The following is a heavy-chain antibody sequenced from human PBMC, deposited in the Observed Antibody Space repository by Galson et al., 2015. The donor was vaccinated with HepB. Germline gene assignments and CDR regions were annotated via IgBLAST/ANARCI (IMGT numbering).Heavy chain of an antibody. CDR1: GFAVSTNY. D-gene: IGHD3-10*01. Sequence: SLRLSCAASGFAVSTNYMTWVRQAPGKGLEWVSVLYSGGSTYYADSVKGRFTISRDNSKNTLYLQMNSLRAEDTAVYYCAKDRVGYYEYWGRGTLVTVSS. CDR2: LYSGGST. CDR3: AKDRVGYYEY. J-gene: IGHJ4*02. V-gene: IGHV3-53*01.